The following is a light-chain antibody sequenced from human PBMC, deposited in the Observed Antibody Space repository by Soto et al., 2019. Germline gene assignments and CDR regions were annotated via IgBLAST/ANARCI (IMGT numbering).Light chain of an antibody. Sequence: DIVLTHSRDSLAVCLGERATINCKSSQSIFYSSNNKNYLAWFQQKPGQPPKLLIYWASTRESGVPDRFSGSGSGTDFTLTISGLQAEDVAVYYCQQYYSAPTWTFGQGTKVDI. CDR2: WAS. V-gene: IGKV4-1*01. J-gene: IGKJ1*01. CDR3: QQYYSAPTWT. CDR1: QSIFYSSNNKNY.